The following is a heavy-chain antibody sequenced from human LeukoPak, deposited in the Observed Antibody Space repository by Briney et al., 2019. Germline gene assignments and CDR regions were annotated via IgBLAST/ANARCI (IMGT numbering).Heavy chain of an antibody. Sequence: GASVTVSFTASGYTFTIYAIHWVRQAPGQRLEWMGWVSAGNGNTKYSQNFQGRVTFISNTSATTAFMELSSLRSEDAAVYYCARDSGSGSNDYWGQGTLVTVSS. CDR3: ARDSGSGSNDY. V-gene: IGHV1-3*01. CDR1: GYTFTIYA. CDR2: VSAGNGNT. J-gene: IGHJ4*02. D-gene: IGHD1-26*01.